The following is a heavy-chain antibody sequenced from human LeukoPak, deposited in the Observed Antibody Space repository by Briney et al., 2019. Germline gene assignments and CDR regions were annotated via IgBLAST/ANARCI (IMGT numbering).Heavy chain of an antibody. D-gene: IGHD2-2*01. CDR2: ISYDGSNK. J-gene: IGHJ4*02. Sequence: PGGSLRLSCAASGFTFSSYGMHWVRQAPGKGLEWVAVISYDGSNKHYADSVKGRFTISRDNSKNTLYLQMNSLRAEDTAVYYCAKGYCSSTSCYVDYWGQGTLVTVSS. V-gene: IGHV3-30*18. CDR3: AKGYCSSTSCYVDY. CDR1: GFTFSSYG.